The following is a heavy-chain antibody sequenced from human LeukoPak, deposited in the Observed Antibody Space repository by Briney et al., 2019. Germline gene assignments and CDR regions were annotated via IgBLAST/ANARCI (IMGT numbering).Heavy chain of an antibody. V-gene: IGHV3-23*01. J-gene: IGHJ3*02. CDR1: GFSFSSYA. D-gene: IGHD1-1*01. CDR2: ISGNGVST. CDR3: AHSERDDAFDI. Sequence: GGSLRLSCAASGFSFSSYAMSWVRQAPGKGLECVSSISGNGVSTFYADSVKGRFTISRDNSRSTLYLQMNSLRAEDTAVYYCAHSERDDAFDIWGQGTMVTVSS.